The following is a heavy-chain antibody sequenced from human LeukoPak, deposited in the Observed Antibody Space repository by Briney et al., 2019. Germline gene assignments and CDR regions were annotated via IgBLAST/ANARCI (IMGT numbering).Heavy chain of an antibody. D-gene: IGHD3-10*01. Sequence: PSETLSLTCTVSGYSISSGYYWGWIRQPPGKGLEWIGSIYYSGSTYYNPSLKSRVTISVDTSKNQFSLKLSSVTAADTAVYYCARHGGLWFGELLDYFDYWGQGTLVTVSS. J-gene: IGHJ4*02. CDR1: GYSISSGYY. CDR3: ARHGGLWFGELLDYFDY. V-gene: IGHV4-38-2*02. CDR2: IYYSGST.